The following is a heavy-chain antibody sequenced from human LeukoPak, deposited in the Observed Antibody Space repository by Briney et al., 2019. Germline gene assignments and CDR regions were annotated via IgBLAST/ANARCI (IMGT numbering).Heavy chain of an antibody. CDR2: IHYSGST. CDR3: ASQTSRGSPVDY. D-gene: IGHD1-14*01. Sequence: SETLSLTCTVSGGSISGYYWSWIRQPPGRGLEWIGYIHYSGSTNYNPSLRSRVTISVDTSKNQFSLKLSSVTAADTAVYYCASQTSRGSPVDYWGQGTLVTVSS. CDR1: GGSISGYY. J-gene: IGHJ4*02. V-gene: IGHV4-59*08.